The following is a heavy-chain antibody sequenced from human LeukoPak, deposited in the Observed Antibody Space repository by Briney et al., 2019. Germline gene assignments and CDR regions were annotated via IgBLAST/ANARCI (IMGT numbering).Heavy chain of an antibody. CDR1: GGSFSGYY. D-gene: IGHD3-10*01. Sequence: PSETLSLTCAVYGGSFSGYYWSWIRQPPGKGLEWIGEINHSGSTNYNPSLKSRVTISVDTSKNQFSLKLSSVTAADTAVYYCARLRYYYGSGSYYTNFDYWGQGTLVTVSS. CDR2: INHSGST. J-gene: IGHJ4*02. V-gene: IGHV4-34*01. CDR3: ARLRYYYGSGSYYTNFDY.